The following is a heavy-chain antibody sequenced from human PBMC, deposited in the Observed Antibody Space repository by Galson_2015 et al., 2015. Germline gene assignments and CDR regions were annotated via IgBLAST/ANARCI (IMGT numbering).Heavy chain of an antibody. J-gene: IGHJ4*02. CDR2: IPYDGYNK. Sequence: SLRLSCAASGFTFSTYGMHWVRQAPGKGLEWVANIPYDGYNKYYADSVKGRFTISRDNSKNTLYLQMNSLRADDTAVYYCARDPSPYSSGRYFPDYWGQGTLVTVSS. CDR1: GFTFSTYG. V-gene: IGHV3-30*03. CDR3: ARDPSPYSSGRYFPDY. D-gene: IGHD6-19*01.